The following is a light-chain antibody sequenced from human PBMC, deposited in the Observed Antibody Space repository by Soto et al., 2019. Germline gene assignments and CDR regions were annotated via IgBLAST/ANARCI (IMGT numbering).Light chain of an antibody. CDR2: DVS. J-gene: IGLJ1*01. Sequence: QSALTQPASVSGSTGQSIAISCTGTSSDVGAYDYVSWYQQHPGKAPKLMIYDVSNRPSGVSNRFSGSKSGNTASLTISGLQAEDEADYYCSSYTSSSTPLYVFGTGTKFTVL. V-gene: IGLV2-14*01. CDR3: SSYTSSSTPLYV. CDR1: SSDVGAYDY.